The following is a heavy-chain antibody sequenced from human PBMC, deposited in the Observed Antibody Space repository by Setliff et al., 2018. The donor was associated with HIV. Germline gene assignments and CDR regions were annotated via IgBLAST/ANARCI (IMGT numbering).Heavy chain of an antibody. D-gene: IGHD1-26*01. Sequence: SETLSLTCTVPGGSISNYYWSWIRQPPGKGLEWIGYIYSSGSTNYNPSLKSRVTISVDTSKNQISLKLSSVTAADTAVYYCARRMSSGSYYDYWGQGTLVTVSS. CDR1: GGSISNYY. J-gene: IGHJ4*02. CDR2: IYSSGST. V-gene: IGHV4-59*08. CDR3: ARRMSSGSYYDY.